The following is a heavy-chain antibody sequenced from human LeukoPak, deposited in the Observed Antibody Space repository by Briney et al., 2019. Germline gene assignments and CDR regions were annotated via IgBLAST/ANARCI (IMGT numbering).Heavy chain of an antibody. CDR1: GGSISSYY. Sequence: PSETLSLTCTVSGGSISSYYWSWVRQPPGKGLEYIGYIYNSGSTNYNPSLKSRVTVSVDTSKNQFSLKLRSVTAADTAVYYCARARPDTAMAVDYWGQGTLVTASS. V-gene: IGHV4-59*01. D-gene: IGHD5-18*01. CDR3: ARARPDTAMAVDY. J-gene: IGHJ4*02. CDR2: IYNSGST.